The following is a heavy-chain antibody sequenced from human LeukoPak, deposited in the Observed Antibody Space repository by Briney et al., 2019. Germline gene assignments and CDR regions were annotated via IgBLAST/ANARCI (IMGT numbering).Heavy chain of an antibody. V-gene: IGHV3-7*01. CDR3: ARVGAHYYYYDSSGPPDAFDI. Sequence: ETLSLTCAVYGGSFSGYYWSWVRQAPGKGLEWVANIRQDGSEKYYVDSVKGRFTISRDNAKNSLYLQMNSLRAEDTAVYYCARVGAHYYYYDSSGPPDAFDIWGQGTMVTVSS. D-gene: IGHD3-22*01. CDR2: IRQDGSEK. CDR1: GGSFSGYY. J-gene: IGHJ3*02.